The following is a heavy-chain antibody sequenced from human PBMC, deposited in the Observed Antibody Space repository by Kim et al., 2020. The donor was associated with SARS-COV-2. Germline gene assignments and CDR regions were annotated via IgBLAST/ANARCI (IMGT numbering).Heavy chain of an antibody. Sequence: DSVKGRFTISRDNSKNTLYLQMNSLRAEDTAVYYCAKDHDYDFWSGLMDVWGQGTTVTVSS. D-gene: IGHD3-3*01. V-gene: IGHV3-30*02. CDR3: AKDHDYDFWSGLMDV. J-gene: IGHJ6*02.